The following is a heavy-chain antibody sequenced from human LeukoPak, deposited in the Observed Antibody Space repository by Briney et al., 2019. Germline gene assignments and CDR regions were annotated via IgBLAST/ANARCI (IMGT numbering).Heavy chain of an antibody. CDR1: GGSISSYY. CDR2: IYPSGTT. J-gene: IGHJ4*02. CDR3: ADDFGD. Sequence: SETLSLTCSVSGGSISSYYWSWIRQPPGKGLEWIGRIYPSGTTHYNPSLKSRVTMSVDTSKNQSSLKLTSVTAADTAVYYCADDFGDWGQGTLVTVSS. V-gene: IGHV4-4*07. D-gene: IGHD4-17*01.